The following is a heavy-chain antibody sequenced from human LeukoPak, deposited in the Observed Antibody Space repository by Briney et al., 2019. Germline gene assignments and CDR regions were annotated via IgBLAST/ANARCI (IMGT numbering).Heavy chain of an antibody. CDR2: INHSGST. J-gene: IGHJ4*02. CDR3: AREYSLAARSRHIDY. V-gene: IGHV4-34*01. D-gene: IGHD6-6*01. CDR1: GGSFSDYY. Sequence: SETLSLTCAVYGGSFSDYYWTWIRQPPGKGLEWIGEINHSGSTNYNPSLKSRVTISVDTSKNQFSLKLSSVTAADTAVYYCAREYSLAARSRHIDYWGQGTLVTVSS.